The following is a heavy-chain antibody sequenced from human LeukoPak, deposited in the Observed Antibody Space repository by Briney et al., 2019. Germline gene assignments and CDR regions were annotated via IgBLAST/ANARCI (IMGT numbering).Heavy chain of an antibody. CDR3: ARGGDYYDSSGYLLRYYYYYMDV. D-gene: IGHD3-22*01. CDR1: GASISSYY. CDR2: LYYSGNT. V-gene: IGHV4-59*01. Sequence: PSETLSLTCTVSGASISSYYWSRIRQSPGKGLEWIGYLYYSGNTNYNPSLKSRVTISVDTSKNQFSLKLSSVTAADTAVYYCARGGDYYDSSGYLLRYYYYYMDVWGRGTTVTVSS. J-gene: IGHJ6*03.